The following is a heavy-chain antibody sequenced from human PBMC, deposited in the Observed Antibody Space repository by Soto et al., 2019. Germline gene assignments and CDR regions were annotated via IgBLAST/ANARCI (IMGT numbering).Heavy chain of an antibody. J-gene: IGHJ4*02. Sequence: SVKVSCKASGFTFSSSAIQWVRQARGQRLEWIGWIVVGSGSTNYNPSLKSRVTISVDTSKNQFSLKLSSVTAADTAVYYCAMGGTIAAAAPYYFDYWGQGTLVTVSS. V-gene: IGHV1-58*02. D-gene: IGHD6-13*01. CDR1: GFTFSSSA. CDR3: AMGGTIAAAAPYYFDY. CDR2: IVVGSGST.